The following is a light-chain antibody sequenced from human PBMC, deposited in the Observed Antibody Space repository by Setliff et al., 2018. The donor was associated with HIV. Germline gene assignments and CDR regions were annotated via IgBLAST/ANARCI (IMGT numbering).Light chain of an antibody. CDR1: TSNVGGYNY. Sequence: LTQPRSVSGSPGQSVTISCTGTTSNVGGYNYVSWYQQYPGKAPKLMIYDVNKRPSGVPDRFSGSKSGNTASLTISALQAEDEADFYCCSYAGNYTYVFGPGTKVTVL. V-gene: IGLV2-11*01. CDR3: CSYAGNYTYV. CDR2: DVN. J-gene: IGLJ1*01.